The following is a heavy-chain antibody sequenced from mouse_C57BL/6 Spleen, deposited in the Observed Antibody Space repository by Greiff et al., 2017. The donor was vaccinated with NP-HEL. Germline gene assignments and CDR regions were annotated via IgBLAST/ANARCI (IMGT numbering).Heavy chain of an antibody. D-gene: IGHD1-1*01. CDR2: IYPRSGNT. CDR1: GYTFTSYG. V-gene: IGHV1-81*01. Sequence: VQLQQSGAELARPGASVKLSCKASGYTFTSYGISWVKQRTGQGLEWIGEIYPRSGNTYYNEKFKGKATLTADKSSSTAYMELRSLTSEDSAVYFCARKGYYYGSSHWYFDVWGTGTTVTVSS. J-gene: IGHJ1*03. CDR3: ARKGYYYGSSHWYFDV.